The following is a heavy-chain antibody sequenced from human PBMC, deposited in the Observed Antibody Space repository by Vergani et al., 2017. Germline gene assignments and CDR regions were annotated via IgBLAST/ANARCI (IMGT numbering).Heavy chain of an antibody. CDR2: MYHSGTT. CDR3: ARHQIGRYTEY. CDR1: GDSINSSTYY. Sequence: QLQLQESGPGLVKPSETLSLTCTVSGDSINSSTYYWGWIRQTPGKGLEWIGSMYHSGTTYYNPSLKSRATLSVDTSKNQISLQVTSVTAADTAVYYCARHQIGRYTEYWGQGILVTVSS. V-gene: IGHV4-39*01. J-gene: IGHJ4*02. D-gene: IGHD1-14*01.